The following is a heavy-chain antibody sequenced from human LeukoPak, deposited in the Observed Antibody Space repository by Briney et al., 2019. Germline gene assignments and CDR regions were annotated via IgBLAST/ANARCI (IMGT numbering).Heavy chain of an antibody. J-gene: IGHJ4*02. CDR1: GFTFSSYG. CDR3: AKASGQAGYCSSTSCHYTFDY. CDR2: IRYDVRDK. Sequence: GGSLRLSCAASGFTFSSYGMHWVRQAPGKGLEWVAFIRYDVRDKYYADSVKGRFTVSRDNSKNTLYLQMNSLRAEDTTVYYCAKASGQAGYCSSTSCHYTFDYWGQGTLVTVSS. V-gene: IGHV3-30*02. D-gene: IGHD2-2*01.